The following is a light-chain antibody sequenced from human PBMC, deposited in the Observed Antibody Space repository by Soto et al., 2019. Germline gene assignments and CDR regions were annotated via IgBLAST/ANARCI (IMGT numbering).Light chain of an antibody. V-gene: IGKV3-20*01. Sequence: EIVLTQSPATLSLSPGERAIVCCRASQSVSDYLAWYQQKPGQAPRLLIYGASSRATGIPDRFSGSGSGTDFTLTISRLEPEDFAVYYCQQYGSSPRTFGQGTKVDIK. CDR2: GAS. CDR3: QQYGSSPRT. CDR1: QSVSDY. J-gene: IGKJ1*01.